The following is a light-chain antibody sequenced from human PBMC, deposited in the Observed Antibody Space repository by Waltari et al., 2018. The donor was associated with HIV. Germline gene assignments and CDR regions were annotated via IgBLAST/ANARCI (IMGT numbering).Light chain of an antibody. CDR1: SSNIGSNY. J-gene: IGLJ2*01. CDR2: KNN. V-gene: IGLV1-47*01. Sequence: PGQRVTISCSGSSSNIGSNYVYWYQQLPGTAPKLLIYKNNQRPSGVPDRFSGSKSGTSASLAISGLRSEDEADYYCATWDDSLSVYVVFGAGTKLTVL. CDR3: ATWDDSLSVYVV.